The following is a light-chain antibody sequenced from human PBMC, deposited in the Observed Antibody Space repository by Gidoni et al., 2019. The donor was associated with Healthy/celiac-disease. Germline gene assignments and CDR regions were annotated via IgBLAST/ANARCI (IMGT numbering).Light chain of an antibody. CDR3: QQYYSYPLT. J-gene: IGKJ4*01. V-gene: IGKV1-8*01. CDR1: QGISSY. CDR2: AAS. Sequence: AIRMTQSPSSFSASTGDRVTITCRASQGISSYLAWYQQKPGKAPKLLIYAASTFQSGVPSRFSGSGSGTDFTLTISCLQSEDFATYYCQQYYSYPLTFGGWTKVEIK.